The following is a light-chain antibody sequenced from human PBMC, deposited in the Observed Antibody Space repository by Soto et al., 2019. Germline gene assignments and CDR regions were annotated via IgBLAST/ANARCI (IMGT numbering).Light chain of an antibody. CDR2: AAS. CDR3: QQSYSTPLIT. Sequence: DIQMTPSPSTVSGSVGARVTITCRSSQTICSWLAWYQQKPGKAPKLLIYAASSLQSGVPSRFSGSGSGTDFTLTISSLQPEDFATYYCQQSYSTPLITFGQGTRLEIK. V-gene: IGKV1-39*01. CDR1: QTICSW. J-gene: IGKJ5*01.